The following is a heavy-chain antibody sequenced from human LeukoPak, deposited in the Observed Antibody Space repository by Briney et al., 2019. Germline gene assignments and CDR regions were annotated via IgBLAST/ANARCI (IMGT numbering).Heavy chain of an antibody. D-gene: IGHD1-26*01. CDR3: ARDFSASSGSYFGLDGFYNWFDP. Sequence: SETLSLTCTVSGGSISSGGYYWSWIRQPAGKGLEWIGRIYTSGSTNYNPSLKSRVTMSVDTSKNQFSLKLSSVTAADTAVYYCARDFSASSGSYFGLDGFYNWFDPWGQGTLVTVSS. J-gene: IGHJ5*02. CDR2: IYTSGST. V-gene: IGHV4-61*02. CDR1: GGSISSGGYY.